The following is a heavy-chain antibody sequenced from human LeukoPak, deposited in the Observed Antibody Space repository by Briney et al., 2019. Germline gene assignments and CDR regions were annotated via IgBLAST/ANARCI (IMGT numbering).Heavy chain of an antibody. Sequence: KPSETLSLTCAVYGGSFSGYYWSWIRQPPGKGLERIGEINHSGSTNYNPSLKSRVTISVDTSKNQFSLKLSSVTAADTAVYYRARVKPHSSSWYWYRPNWFDPWGQGTLVTVSS. D-gene: IGHD6-13*01. CDR1: GGSFSGYY. J-gene: IGHJ5*02. CDR2: INHSGST. CDR3: ARVKPHSSSWYWYRPNWFDP. V-gene: IGHV4-34*01.